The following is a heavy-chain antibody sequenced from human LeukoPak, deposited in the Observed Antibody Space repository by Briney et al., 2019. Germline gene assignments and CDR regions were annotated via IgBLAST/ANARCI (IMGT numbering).Heavy chain of an antibody. CDR1: GGSISSYY. CDR2: IYYSGST. Sequence: PSETLSLTCTVSGGSISSYYWSWIRQPPGKGLEWIGYIYYSGSTNYNPSLKSRVTISVDTSKNQFSLKLSSVTAADTAVYYCARQNSYGLHFDYWGQGTLVTVSS. CDR3: ARQNSYGLHFDY. V-gene: IGHV4-59*01. D-gene: IGHD5-18*01. J-gene: IGHJ4*02.